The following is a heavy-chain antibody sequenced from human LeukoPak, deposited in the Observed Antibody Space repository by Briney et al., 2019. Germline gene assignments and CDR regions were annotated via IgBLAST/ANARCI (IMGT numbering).Heavy chain of an antibody. CDR1: GGSFSGYY. D-gene: IGHD3-22*01. CDR2: INYSGST. Sequence: PSETLSLTCAVYGGSFSGYYWSWIRQPPGKGLEWIGEINYSGSTNYNPSLKSRVTISVDTSKNQFSLKLSSVTAADTAVYYCARHRAIARRAFDIWGQGTMVTVSS. CDR3: ARHRAIARRAFDI. V-gene: IGHV4-34*01. J-gene: IGHJ3*02.